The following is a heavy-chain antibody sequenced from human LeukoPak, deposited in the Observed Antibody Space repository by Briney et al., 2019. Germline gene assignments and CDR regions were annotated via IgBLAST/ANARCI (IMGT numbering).Heavy chain of an antibody. J-gene: IGHJ5*02. CDR2: IYYSGST. CDR1: GGSISSSSYY. CDR3: ARFEGSTPWNWFDP. Sequence: SETLSLTCTVSGGSISSSSYYWGWIRQPPGKGLEWIGSIYYSGSTYYNPSLKSRVTISVDTSKNQFSLKLSSVTAADTAVYYCARFEGSTPWNWFDPWGQGTLVTVSS. V-gene: IGHV4-39*01. D-gene: IGHD2-2*01.